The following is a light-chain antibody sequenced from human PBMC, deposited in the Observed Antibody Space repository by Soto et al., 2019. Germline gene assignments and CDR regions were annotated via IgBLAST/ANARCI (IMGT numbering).Light chain of an antibody. V-gene: IGKV1D-13*01. CDR2: DAS. CDR3: LLFNNYPQA. CDR1: QGIGSA. Sequence: AIQLTQSPSSLSASIGDRVTITCRARQGIGSALAWYQQAPGKPPKLLIFDASTLENGVPSRFSGGGSGTDFTLPISSLQPEDFATYYCLLFNNYPQAFGGGTKVEIK. J-gene: IGKJ4*01.